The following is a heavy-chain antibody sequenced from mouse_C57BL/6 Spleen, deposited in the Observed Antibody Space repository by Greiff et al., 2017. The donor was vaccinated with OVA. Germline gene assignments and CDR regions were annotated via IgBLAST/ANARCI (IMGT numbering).Heavy chain of an antibody. Sequence: EVKLVESGGGLVKPGGSLKLSCAASGFTFSSYAMSWVRQTPEKRREWVATISDGGSYTYYPDNVKGRFTISRDNAKNNLYLQMSHLKSEDTAMYYCARGGITTTSDYRGQGTTLTVSS. D-gene: IGHD2-4*01. CDR3: ARGGITTTSDY. V-gene: IGHV5-4*03. CDR2: ISDGGSYT. CDR1: GFTFSSYA. J-gene: IGHJ2*01.